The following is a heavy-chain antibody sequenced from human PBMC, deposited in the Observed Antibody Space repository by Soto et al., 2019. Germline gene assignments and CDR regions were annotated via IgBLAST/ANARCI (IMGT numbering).Heavy chain of an antibody. D-gene: IGHD3-3*01. J-gene: IGHJ3*02. CDR3: ARDSSPGRIFYAFDI. CDR2: ISYDGSNK. V-gene: IGHV3-30-3*01. Sequence: GGSLRLSCAASGFTFSSYAMHWVRQAPGKGLEWVAVISYDGSNKYYADSVKGRFTISRDNSKNTLYLQMNSLRAEDTAVYYCARDSSPGRIFYAFDIWGQGTMVTVSS. CDR1: GFTFSSYA.